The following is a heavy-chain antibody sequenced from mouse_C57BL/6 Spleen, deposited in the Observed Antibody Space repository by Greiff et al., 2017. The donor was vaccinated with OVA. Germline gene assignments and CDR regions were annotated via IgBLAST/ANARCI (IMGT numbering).Heavy chain of an antibody. CDR2: ISSGGSYT. J-gene: IGHJ4*01. D-gene: IGHD1-1*01. Sequence: EVKLVESGGDLVKPGGSLKLSCAASGFTFSSYGMSWVRQTPDKRLEWVATISSGGSYTYYPDSVKGRFTISRDNAKNTLYLQMSSLKSEDTAMYYCARHGDLLLVDYWGQGTSVTVS. CDR1: GFTFSSYG. V-gene: IGHV5-6*01. CDR3: ARHGDLLLVDY.